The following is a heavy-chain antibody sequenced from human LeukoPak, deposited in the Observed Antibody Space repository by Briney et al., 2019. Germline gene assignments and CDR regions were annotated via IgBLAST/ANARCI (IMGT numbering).Heavy chain of an antibody. CDR2: ISGSGGST. J-gene: IGHJ4*02. D-gene: IGHD3-22*01. CDR3: AKLGSSGYYHIPYVDY. V-gene: IGHV3-23*01. Sequence: PGGSLRLSCAASGFTFSSYAMSWVRQAPGKGLEWVSAISGSGGSTYYADSVKGRFTISRDNSKNTLYLQMNSLRAEDTAVYYCAKLGSSGYYHIPYVDYWGQGTLVTVSS. CDR1: GFTFSSYA.